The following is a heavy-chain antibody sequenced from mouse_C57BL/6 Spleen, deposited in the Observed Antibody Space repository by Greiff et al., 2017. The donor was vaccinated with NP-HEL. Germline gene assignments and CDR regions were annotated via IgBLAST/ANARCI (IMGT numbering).Heavy chain of an antibody. CDR2: IYPGDGDT. D-gene: IGHD1-3*01. J-gene: IGHJ4*01. V-gene: IGHV1-80*01. CDR1: GYAFSSYW. CDR3: ARRNNRPYAMDY. Sequence: QVQLQQSGAELVKPGASVKISCKASGYAFSSYWMNWVKQRPGTGLEWIGQIYPGDGDTNYNGKFKGKATLTADKSSSTAYMQLSSLTSEDSAVYFCARRNNRPYAMDYWGQGTSVTVSS.